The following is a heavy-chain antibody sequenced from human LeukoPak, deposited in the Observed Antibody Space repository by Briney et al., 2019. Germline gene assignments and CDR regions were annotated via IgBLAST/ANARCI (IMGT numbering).Heavy chain of an antibody. CDR3: AKGWYGDAFDI. D-gene: IGHD6-13*01. CDR2: TRNKANSYTT. J-gene: IGHJ3*02. V-gene: IGHV3-72*01. CDR1: GFTFSDHY. Sequence: PGGSLRLSRAASGFTFSDHYMDWVRQAPGKGLEWVGRTRNKANSYTTEYAASVKGRFTIPRDDSKNSLYLQMNSLKTEDTAVYYCAKGWYGDAFDIWGQGTMVTVSS.